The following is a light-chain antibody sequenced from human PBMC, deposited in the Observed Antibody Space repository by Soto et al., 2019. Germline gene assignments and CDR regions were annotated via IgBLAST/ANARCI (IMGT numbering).Light chain of an antibody. Sequence: EIVMTQSPATLSVSPGERATLSCRASQSVSNNLAWYQQKPGQAPRLLIYGASTRATGIPARFSGSGSGTEFTLTVSSLQSEDFAVYYCQQYNTSPRTFGQGTKVEIK. CDR3: QQYNTSPRT. V-gene: IGKV3-15*01. CDR1: QSVSNN. CDR2: GAS. J-gene: IGKJ1*01.